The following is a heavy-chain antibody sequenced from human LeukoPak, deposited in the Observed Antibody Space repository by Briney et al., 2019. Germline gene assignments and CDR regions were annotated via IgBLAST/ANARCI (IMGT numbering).Heavy chain of an antibody. CDR2: INPNSGDT. J-gene: IGHJ4*02. Sequence: ASMKVSCKASGYSFTDYFVHWVRQAPGQGLEWMGLINPNSGDTNYAQKFQGRVTMTRDTSISTAYMELSGLRSDDTAVFYCARTYYYGSGSYYGDYWGQGTLVTVSS. CDR3: ARTYYYGSGSYYGDY. V-gene: IGHV1-2*02. CDR1: GYSFTDYF. D-gene: IGHD3-10*01.